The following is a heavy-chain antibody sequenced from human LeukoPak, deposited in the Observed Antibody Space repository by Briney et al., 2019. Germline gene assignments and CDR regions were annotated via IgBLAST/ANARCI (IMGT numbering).Heavy chain of an antibody. J-gene: IGHJ6*03. D-gene: IGHD3-22*01. V-gene: IGHV4-4*07. CDR1: GGSISSYY. CDR2: IYTSGGT. Sequence: PSETLSLTCTVSGGSISSYYWSWIRQPAGKGLEWIGRIYTSGGTNYNPSLKGRVTISVDKSKNQFSLKLSSVTAADTAVYYCAREFGAYYYDSSAPEGYYYYYMDVWGKGTTVTVSS. CDR3: AREFGAYYYDSSAPEGYYYYYMDV.